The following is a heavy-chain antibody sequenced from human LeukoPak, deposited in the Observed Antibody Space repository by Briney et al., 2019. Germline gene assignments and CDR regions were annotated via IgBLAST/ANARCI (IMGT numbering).Heavy chain of an antibody. CDR2: IWYDGSNK. Sequence: GRSLRLSCAASGFTFSSYGMHWVRQAPGKGLEWVAVIWYDGSNKYYADSVKGRFTISRDNSKNTLYLQMNSLRAEDTAVYYCARDKGPGYSGYDIDYWGQGTLVTVSS. CDR1: GFTFSSYG. V-gene: IGHV3-33*01. D-gene: IGHD5-12*01. J-gene: IGHJ4*02. CDR3: ARDKGPGYSGYDIDY.